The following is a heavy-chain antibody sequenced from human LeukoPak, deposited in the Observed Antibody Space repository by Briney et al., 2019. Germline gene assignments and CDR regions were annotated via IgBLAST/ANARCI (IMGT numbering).Heavy chain of an antibody. CDR3: AKGHLGHDY. V-gene: IGHV3-23*01. CDR1: GFTFSSYA. J-gene: IGHJ4*02. CDR2: ISNSGGNT. Sequence: GGSLRLSCAASGFTFSSYAMSWVRQTPGKGLEWVSAISNSGGNTYYADSVRGRFTISRDNSKNTLYLQMNSLRAEGTAVYYCAKGHLGHDYWGQGTLVTVSS.